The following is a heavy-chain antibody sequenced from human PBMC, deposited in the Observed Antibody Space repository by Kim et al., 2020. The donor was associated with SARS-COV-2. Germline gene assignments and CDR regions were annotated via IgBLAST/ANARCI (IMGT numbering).Heavy chain of an antibody. Sequence: SETLSLTCTVSGGSISSSSYYWGWIRQPPGKGLEWIGSIYYSGSTYYNPSLKSRVTISVDTSKNQFSLKLSSVTAADTAVYYCARDWGMTVPDYWGQGTL. J-gene: IGHJ4*02. D-gene: IGHD2-21*02. CDR1: GGSISSSSYY. CDR3: ARDWGMTVPDY. V-gene: IGHV4-39*07. CDR2: IYYSGST.